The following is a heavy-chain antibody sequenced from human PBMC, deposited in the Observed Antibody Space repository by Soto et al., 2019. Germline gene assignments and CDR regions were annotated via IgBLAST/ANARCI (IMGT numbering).Heavy chain of an antibody. CDR1: GFTFSSYE. V-gene: IGHV3-48*03. J-gene: IGHJ3*02. CDR2: ISSSGSTI. D-gene: IGHD1-26*01. Sequence: EVQLVESGGGLVQPGGSLRLSCAASGFTFSSYEMNWVRQAPGKGLEWVSYISSSGSTIYYADSVKGRFTISRDNAKNSLYLQMNSLRAEDTAVYYCARAGGSYSHAFDIWGQGTMVTVSS. CDR3: ARAGGSYSHAFDI.